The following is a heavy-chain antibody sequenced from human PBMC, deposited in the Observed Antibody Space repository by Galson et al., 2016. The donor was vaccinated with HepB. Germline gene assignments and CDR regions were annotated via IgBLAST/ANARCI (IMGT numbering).Heavy chain of an antibody. J-gene: IGHJ3*02. Sequence: SLRLSCAASGFSISTYTMNWVRQAPGKGLEWISYISSSSAYVDYADSVKGRFTISRENAKNSLYLQMNSLRAEDTAVYYCARDRSRFSSGYYTGARDVFAIWGQGTVVTVPS. CDR2: ISSSSAYV. V-gene: IGHV3-21*01. CDR3: ARDRSRFSSGYYTGARDVFAI. CDR1: GFSISTYT. D-gene: IGHD3-3*01.